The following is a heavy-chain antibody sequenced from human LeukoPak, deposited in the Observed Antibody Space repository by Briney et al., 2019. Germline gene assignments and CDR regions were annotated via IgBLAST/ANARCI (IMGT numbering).Heavy chain of an antibody. CDR1: GGSISNYY. Sequence: SETLSLTCTVSGGSISNYYWSWIRQPPGKGLEWIGYTYYSGNTYYNPSLKSRVTISVDKSKNQFSLKLSSVTAADTAVYYCARVPSVVVPAAIYYYGMDVWGQGTTVTVSS. CDR2: TYYSGNT. J-gene: IGHJ6*02. D-gene: IGHD2-2*01. CDR3: ARVPSVVVPAAIYYYGMDV. V-gene: IGHV4-59*12.